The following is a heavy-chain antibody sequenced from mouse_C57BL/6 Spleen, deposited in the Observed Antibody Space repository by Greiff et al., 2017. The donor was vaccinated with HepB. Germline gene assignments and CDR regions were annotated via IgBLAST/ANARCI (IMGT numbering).Heavy chain of an antibody. CDR2: INPNNGGT. V-gene: IGHV1-26*01. J-gene: IGHJ1*03. D-gene: IGHD2-4*01. Sequence: EVQLQQSGPELVKPGASVKISCKASGYTFTDYYMNWVKQSHGKSLEWIGDINPNNGGTSYNQKFKGKATLTVDKSSSTAYMELRSLTSEDSAVYYCARGGLRRNWYFDVWGRGTTVTVSS. CDR3: ARGGLRRNWYFDV. CDR1: GYTFTDYY.